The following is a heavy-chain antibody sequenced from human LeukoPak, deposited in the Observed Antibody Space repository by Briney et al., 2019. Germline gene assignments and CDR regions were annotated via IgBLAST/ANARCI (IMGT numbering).Heavy chain of an antibody. D-gene: IGHD3-10*01. Sequence: ASVKVSCKASGYTFTRYGIRWVRQAPGQGLEWMGWISAYNGNTNYAQKLQGRVTMTTNTSTSTAYIELRSLRSDDTAVYYCARVRQYCYGAGSYYGVLLFDLWGRGTLVTVSS. J-gene: IGHJ5*02. CDR1: GYTFTRYG. CDR3: ARVRQYCYGAGSYYGVLLFDL. CDR2: ISAYNGNT. V-gene: IGHV1-18*01.